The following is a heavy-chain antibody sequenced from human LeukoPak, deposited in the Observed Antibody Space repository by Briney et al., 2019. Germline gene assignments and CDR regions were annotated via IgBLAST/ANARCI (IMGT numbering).Heavy chain of an antibody. CDR1: GYTFTSYG. J-gene: IGHJ5*02. D-gene: IGHD6-13*01. Sequence: ASVKVSCKASGYTFTSYGISWVRQAPGQGLEWMGWIGAYNGNTNYAQKLQGRVTMTTDTSTSTAYMELRSLRSDDTAVYYCARDGWYSSSWYYFDDPWGQGTLVTVSS. CDR2: IGAYNGNT. V-gene: IGHV1-18*01. CDR3: ARDGWYSSSWYYFDDP.